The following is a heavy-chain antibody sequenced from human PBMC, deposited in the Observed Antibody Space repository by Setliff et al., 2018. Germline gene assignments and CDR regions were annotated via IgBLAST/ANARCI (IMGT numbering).Heavy chain of an antibody. CDR3: AKAGCTSKWYEAHVPDS. CDR1: GFTFGFYA. CDR2: SYGGSSS. Sequence: GGSLRLPCAASGFTFGFYAMAWVRQAPGKGLEWLALSYGGSSSFYADSVKGRFTVSRDNSKYTLYLQMDSLRVEDTAMYYCAKAGCTSKWYEAHVPDSWGQGTLVTVSS. J-gene: IGHJ4*02. V-gene: IGHV3-23*03. D-gene: IGHD6-13*01.